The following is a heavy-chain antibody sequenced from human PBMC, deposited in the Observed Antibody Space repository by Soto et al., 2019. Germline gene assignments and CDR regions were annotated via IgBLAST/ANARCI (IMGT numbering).Heavy chain of an antibody. V-gene: IGHV3-30*18. CDR3: AKLFIGYCSGNTCDDY. J-gene: IGHJ4*02. D-gene: IGHD2-15*01. CDR1: GFTFSYG. CDR2: ISYDSSNK. Sequence: VQLLESGGGLMQPGGSLRLSCAASGFTFSYGIHWLRQAPGKGLEWVAYISYDSSNKFYGDSVKGRVTIPRDNSKHPRYLQSNSLRGEDTAVDYCAKLFIGYCSGNTCDDYWGQGTLVAVSS.